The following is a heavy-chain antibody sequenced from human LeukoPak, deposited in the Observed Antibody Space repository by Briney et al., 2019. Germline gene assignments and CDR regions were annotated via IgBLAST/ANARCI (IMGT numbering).Heavy chain of an antibody. Sequence: SETLSLTCTVSGGSVSSHHWSWIRQPPGEGLEWIGNIYNSGRTNYNPSLMSRVTISVDTSKNQLSLKLTSVTAADTAVYCCARHGDYGDFADYWGQGTLVTVSS. D-gene: IGHD4-17*01. CDR2: IYNSGRT. CDR1: GGSVSSHH. J-gene: IGHJ4*02. V-gene: IGHV4-59*08. CDR3: ARHGDYGDFADY.